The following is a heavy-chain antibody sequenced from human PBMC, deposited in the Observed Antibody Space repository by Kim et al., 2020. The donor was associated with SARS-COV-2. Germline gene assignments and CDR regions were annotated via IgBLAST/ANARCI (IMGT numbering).Heavy chain of an antibody. V-gene: IGHV3-72*01. Sequence: ASSVNGRFTISRDDSENPLYLQMNRVNSEDTAVYYCTRGDNWNKNLHGMDVWGQGTTVTVSS. D-gene: IGHD1-20*01. CDR3: TRGDNWNKNLHGMDV. J-gene: IGHJ6*02.